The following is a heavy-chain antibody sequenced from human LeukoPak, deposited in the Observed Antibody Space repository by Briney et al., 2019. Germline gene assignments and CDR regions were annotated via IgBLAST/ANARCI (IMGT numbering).Heavy chain of an antibody. CDR3: ARLKSVLLWFGELLSYYFDY. CDR2: IYYSGGT. V-gene: IGHV4-39*01. Sequence: SETLSLTCTVSGGSISSSSYYWGWIRQPPGKGLEWTGSIYYSGGTYYNPSLKRRVTISVDTSKNQFSLKLSSVTAADTAVYYCARLKSVLLWFGELLSYYFDYWGQGTLVTVSS. D-gene: IGHD3-10*01. J-gene: IGHJ4*02. CDR1: GGSISSSSYY.